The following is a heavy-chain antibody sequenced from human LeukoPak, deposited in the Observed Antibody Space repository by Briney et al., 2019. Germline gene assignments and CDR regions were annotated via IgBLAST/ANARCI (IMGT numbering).Heavy chain of an antibody. CDR1: GGSISSSSYY. Sequence: SETLSLTCTVSGGSISSSSYYWGWIRQPPGKGLEWIGSIYYSGSTYYNPSLKSRVTISVDTSKNQFSLKLSSGTAADTAVYYCARRGQYDILTGSEFDPWGQGTLVTVSS. D-gene: IGHD3-9*01. V-gene: IGHV4-39*01. CDR2: IYYSGST. J-gene: IGHJ5*02. CDR3: ARRGQYDILTGSEFDP.